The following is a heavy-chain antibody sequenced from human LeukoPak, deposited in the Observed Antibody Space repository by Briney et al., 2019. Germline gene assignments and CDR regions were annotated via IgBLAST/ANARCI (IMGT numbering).Heavy chain of an antibody. J-gene: IGHJ3*02. CDR1: GLSFSSYW. V-gene: IGHV3-7*01. D-gene: IGHD2-15*01. CDR3: ARDYDYFSGHNLDAYDI. Sequence: GGSLRLSCVASGLSFSSYWMTWVRQAPGKALEWVANIKEDGSAKSYVDSVKGRFTISRDNAKNSLYLQMDSLSVEDTAVYYCARDYDYFSGHNLDAYDIWGQGTTVTVSS. CDR2: IKEDGSAK.